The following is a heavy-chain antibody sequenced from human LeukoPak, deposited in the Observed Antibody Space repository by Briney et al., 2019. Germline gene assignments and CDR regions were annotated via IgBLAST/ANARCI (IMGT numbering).Heavy chain of an antibody. Sequence: PSETLSLTCTVSGGSISGYYWSWIRQPPGKGLEWIGNIYYSGSTNYNPSLKSRVTISVDTSKNQFSLKLSSVTAADTAVYYCTRGSIAYYYMDVWGKGITVTISS. CDR3: TRGSIAYYYMDV. D-gene: IGHD3-22*01. V-gene: IGHV4-59*01. CDR2: IYYSGST. CDR1: GGSISGYY. J-gene: IGHJ6*03.